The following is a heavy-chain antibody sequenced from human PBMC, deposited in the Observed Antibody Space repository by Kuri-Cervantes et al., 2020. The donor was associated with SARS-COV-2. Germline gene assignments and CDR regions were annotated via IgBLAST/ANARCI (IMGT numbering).Heavy chain of an antibody. CDR1: GYTFTGYY. CDR2: TNPNSGGT. V-gene: IGHV1-2*02. Sequence: ASVKVSCKASGYTFTGYYMHWARQAPGQGLEWMGWTNPNSGGTNYAQKFQGRVTMTRDTSISTAYMELSRLRSDDTAVYYCAREGVVPAAISPYWYFDLWGRGTLVTVSS. J-gene: IGHJ2*01. D-gene: IGHD2-2*02. CDR3: AREGVVPAAISPYWYFDL.